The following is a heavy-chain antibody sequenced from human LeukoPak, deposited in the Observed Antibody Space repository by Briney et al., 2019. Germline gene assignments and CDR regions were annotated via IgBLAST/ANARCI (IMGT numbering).Heavy chain of an antibody. CDR2: ISGSGGST. D-gene: IGHD3-22*01. V-gene: IGHV3-23*01. J-gene: IGHJ3*02. CDR3: AKDRSSGYYYRGDAFDI. Sequence: GGSLRLSCAASGFTFSSYAMSWVRQAPGKGLEWVSAISGSGGSTYYADSVKGRFTISRDNSKNTLYLQMNSLRAEDTAVYYCAKDRSSGYYYRGDAFDIWGQGTMVTVS. CDR1: GFTFSSYA.